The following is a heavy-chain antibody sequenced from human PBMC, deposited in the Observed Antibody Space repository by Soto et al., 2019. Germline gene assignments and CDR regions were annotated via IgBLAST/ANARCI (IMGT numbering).Heavy chain of an antibody. V-gene: IGHV4-4*02. CDR3: ARSTVTEDY. D-gene: IGHD4-17*01. J-gene: IGHJ4*02. Sequence: QVQLQASGPGLVKPSGTLSLTCAVSGASISRNNWWSWVRQPPGKALEWVGEIYHTGSTNYNLALKSRVTISIDKSTNQFSLKLSSVTAADTAAYYCARSTVTEDYWGQGTLVTVSS. CDR2: IYHTGST. CDR1: GASISRNNW.